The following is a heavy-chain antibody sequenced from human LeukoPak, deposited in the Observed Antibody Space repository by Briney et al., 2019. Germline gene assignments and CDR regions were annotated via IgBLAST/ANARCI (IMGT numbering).Heavy chain of an antibody. V-gene: IGHV5-51*01. CDR2: IYPGDSGT. CDR3: ARGMVATSTTLDY. D-gene: IGHD3-3*01. Sequence: GESLKISCKGSGYSFTSYWIGWVRQMPGKGLEWMGIIYPGDSGTRYSPSFQGQVTISADKSISTAYLQWSSLKASDTAMYYCARGMVATSTTLDYWGQGTLVTVSS. J-gene: IGHJ4*02. CDR1: GYSFTSYW.